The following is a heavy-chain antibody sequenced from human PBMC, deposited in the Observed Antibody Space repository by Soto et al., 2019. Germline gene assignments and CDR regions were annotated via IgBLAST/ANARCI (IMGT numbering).Heavy chain of an antibody. Sequence: GGSLRLSCAASGFTFDDYAMHWVRQAPGKGLEWVSGISWNSGSIGYADSVKGRFTISRDNAKNSLYLQMNSLRAEDTALYYCAKEAGHYGDYEFDYWGQGTLVTVSS. J-gene: IGHJ4*02. V-gene: IGHV3-9*01. CDR2: ISWNSGSI. CDR1: GFTFDDYA. CDR3: AKEAGHYGDYEFDY. D-gene: IGHD4-17*01.